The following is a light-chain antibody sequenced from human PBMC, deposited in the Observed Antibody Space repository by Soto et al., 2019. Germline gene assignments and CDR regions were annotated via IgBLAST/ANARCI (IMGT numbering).Light chain of an antibody. CDR1: QTVSSN. CDR2: GAS. V-gene: IGKV3D-20*02. CDR3: QQRNIWPPVT. Sequence: EIILTQSPDTLSLSPGERATLSCRASQTVSSNYLAWCQQRPGQAPRLLIYGASTRAAGIPDRFSGSGSGTEFTLTISSLQSEDFAVYYCQQRNIWPPVTFGQGTRLEIK. J-gene: IGKJ5*01.